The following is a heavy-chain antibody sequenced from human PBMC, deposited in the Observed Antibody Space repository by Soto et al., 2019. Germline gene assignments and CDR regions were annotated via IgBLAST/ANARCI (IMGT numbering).Heavy chain of an antibody. V-gene: IGHV1-46*01. Sequence: ASVKVSCKASGYTFTSYYMHWVRQAPGVGLEWMGIINPNGGGTDYAQKFQGRVTMTTDTYASTVHMELSSLRSEDTAVYFCARDSSASATSYSFDYWGQGTLVTVSS. J-gene: IGHJ4*02. CDR2: INPNGGGT. CDR1: GYTFTSYY. D-gene: IGHD3-10*01. CDR3: ARDSSASATSYSFDY.